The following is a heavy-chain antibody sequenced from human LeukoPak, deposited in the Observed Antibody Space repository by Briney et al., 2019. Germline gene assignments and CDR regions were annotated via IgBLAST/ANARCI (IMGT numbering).Heavy chain of an antibody. CDR3: AKDEGQQQLEYYFDY. D-gene: IGHD6-13*01. CDR2: ISYDGSNK. V-gene: IGHV3-30*18. J-gene: IGHJ4*02. CDR1: GFTFSNYG. Sequence: SGGSLRLSCAASGFTFSNYGMHWVRQAPGKGLEWVAVISYDGSNKYYADSVKGRFTISRDNSKNTLYLQMNSLRAEATAVYYCAKDEGQQQLEYYFDYWGQGTLVTVSS.